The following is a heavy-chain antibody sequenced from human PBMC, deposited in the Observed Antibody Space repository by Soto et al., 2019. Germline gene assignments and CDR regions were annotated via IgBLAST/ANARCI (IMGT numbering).Heavy chain of an antibody. V-gene: IGHV3-64D*06. Sequence: PGGSLRLSCSASGLNFGTYDMHWVRQAPGKGLEYVSGISSNGARTYYADSVRARLTISRDNSKNTLYLQMSSLRAEDTAVYYCVTLYSGYWGQGTMVTVYS. CDR2: ISSNGART. CDR1: GLNFGTYD. CDR3: VTLYSGY. J-gene: IGHJ4*02. D-gene: IGHD6-13*01.